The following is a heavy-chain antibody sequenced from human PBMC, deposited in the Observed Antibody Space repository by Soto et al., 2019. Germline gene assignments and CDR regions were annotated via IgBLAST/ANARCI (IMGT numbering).Heavy chain of an antibody. CDR1: GDSVSSSSAA. CDR2: TYYRSKWYN. CDR3: ARENAQWLAHYYYYGMDV. D-gene: IGHD6-19*01. J-gene: IGHJ6*02. Sequence: SQTRSLTWAISGDSVSSSSAAWNWIRQAPSRGLEWLGRTYYRSKWYNDYAVSVKSRITINPDTSKNQFSLQLNSVTPEDTAVYYCARENAQWLAHYYYYGMDVWGQGTTVTVSS. V-gene: IGHV6-1*01.